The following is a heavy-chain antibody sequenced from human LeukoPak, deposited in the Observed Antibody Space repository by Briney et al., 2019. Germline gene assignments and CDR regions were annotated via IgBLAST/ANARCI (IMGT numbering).Heavy chain of an antibody. CDR3: ARKWAFRAVWGGYYGMDV. CDR2: MNPNSGNT. J-gene: IGHJ6*02. D-gene: IGHD3-16*01. Sequence: ASVKVSCKASGYTFTSYDINWVRQATGQGLEWMGWMNPNSGNTGYAQKFQGRVTMTRNTSISTAYMELSSLRSEDTAVYYCARKWAFRAVWGGYYGMDVWGQGTTVTVSS. V-gene: IGHV1-8*01. CDR1: GYTFTSYD.